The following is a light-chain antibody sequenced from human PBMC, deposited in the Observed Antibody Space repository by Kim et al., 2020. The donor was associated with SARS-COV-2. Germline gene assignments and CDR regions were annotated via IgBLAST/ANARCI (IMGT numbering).Light chain of an antibody. V-gene: IGLV1-44*01. CDR3: AAWDDSLNEV. CDR1: SSNIGSNT. CDR2: SNN. Sequence: QSVLTQPPSASGTPGQRVTLSCSGSSSNIGSNTVNWYQQLPGTAPKLLIYSNNQRPSGVPDRFSGSKSGTSASLAISGLQSEDEADYYCAAWDDSLNEVFGGGTQLTVL. J-gene: IGLJ3*02.